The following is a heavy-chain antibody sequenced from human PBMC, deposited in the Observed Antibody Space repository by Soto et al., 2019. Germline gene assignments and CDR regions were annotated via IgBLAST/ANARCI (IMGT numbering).Heavy chain of an antibody. D-gene: IGHD1-26*01. CDR2: ISGSGRTI. CDR1: GFTLSSYE. V-gene: IGHV3-48*03. CDR3: ARSGTYEPLYY. Sequence: LRLSCAASGFTLSSYEMNWVRQAPGKGLEWVSYISGSGRTIYYADSVKGRFTISRDNAKNSLYLQMNSLRAEDTAVYYCARSGTYEPLYYWGQGTLVTVSS. J-gene: IGHJ4*02.